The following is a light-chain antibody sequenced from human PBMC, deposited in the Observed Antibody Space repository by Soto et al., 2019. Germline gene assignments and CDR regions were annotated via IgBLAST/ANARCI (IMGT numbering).Light chain of an antibody. CDR2: ENT. V-gene: IGLV2-23*01. CDR3: CSYAGSNTLK. Sequence: QSVLNQPASVSGSPGQSITISCTGTSSDVGSYNVVSWYQHHPGKAPKLMIYENTKRPSGASDRFSGSKSGNTASLTISGLQTEDEADYYCCSYAGSNTLKFGGGTKVTVL. CDR1: SSDVGSYNV. J-gene: IGLJ2*01.